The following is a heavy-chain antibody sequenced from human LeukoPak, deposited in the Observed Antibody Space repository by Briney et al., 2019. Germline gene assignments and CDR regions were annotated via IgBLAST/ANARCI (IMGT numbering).Heavy chain of an antibody. D-gene: IGHD3-10*01. CDR3: ARDSGHFTRGTSAFGL. V-gene: IGHV3-30-3*01. CDR2: ISYDGSNK. CDR1: GFTFSSYA. Sequence: GRSLRLSCAASGFTFSSYAMHWVRQAPGKGLEWVAVISYDGSNKHYADSVKGRFTISRDSSKNTLFLEVKSLRAEDTAVYYCARDSGHFTRGTSAFGLCGRGTMVTVSS. J-gene: IGHJ3*01.